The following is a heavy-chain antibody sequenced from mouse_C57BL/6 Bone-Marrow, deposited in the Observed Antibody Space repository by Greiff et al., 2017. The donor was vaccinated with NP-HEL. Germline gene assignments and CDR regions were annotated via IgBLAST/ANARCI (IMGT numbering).Heavy chain of an antibody. CDR3: TRWTTVDY. Sequence: QVQLKESGAELVRPGASVTLSCKASGYTFTDYEMHWVKQTPVHGLEWIGAIDPETGGTAYNQKFKGKAILTADKSSSTAYMELRSLTSEDSAVYYCTRWTTVDYWGQGTTLTVSS. D-gene: IGHD1-1*01. V-gene: IGHV1-15*01. CDR2: IDPETGGT. CDR1: GYTFTDYE. J-gene: IGHJ2*01.